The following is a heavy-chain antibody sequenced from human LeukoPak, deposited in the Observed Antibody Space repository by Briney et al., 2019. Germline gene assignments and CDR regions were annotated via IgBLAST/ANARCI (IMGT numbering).Heavy chain of an antibody. D-gene: IGHD3-22*01. J-gene: IGHJ4*02. CDR1: GYTFTSYG. V-gene: IGHV1-18*01. CDR2: ISAYNGNT. Sequence: ASVKVSCKASGYTFTSYGISWVRQAPGQGLEWMGWISAYNGNTNYAQKLQGRVTMTTDTSTSTAYMELRSLRSDDTAVYYCARADYYDSSGYYTPNDYWGQGTLVTASS. CDR3: ARADYYDSSGYYTPNDY.